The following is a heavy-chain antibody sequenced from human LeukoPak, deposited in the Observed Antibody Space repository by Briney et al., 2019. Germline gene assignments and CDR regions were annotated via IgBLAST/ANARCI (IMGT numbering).Heavy chain of an antibody. J-gene: IGHJ2*01. CDR3: AKGYCSGGSCPLVWYFDL. CDR2: ISGSGGST. CDR1: GFTFSSYA. Sequence: GGSLRLSCAASGFTFSSYAMSWVRQAPGKGLEWVSAISGSGGSTYYADSVKGRFTIPRDNSKNTLYLQMNSLRAEDTAVYYCAKGYCSGGSCPLVWYFDLWGRGTLVTVSS. D-gene: IGHD2-15*01. V-gene: IGHV3-23*01.